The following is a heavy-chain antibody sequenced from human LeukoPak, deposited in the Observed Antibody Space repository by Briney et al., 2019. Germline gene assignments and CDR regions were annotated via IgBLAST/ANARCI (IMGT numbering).Heavy chain of an antibody. Sequence: SETLSLTCAVSGYSISSGYYWGWFRQPPGKGPEWIGCIYHSGTTYYNPFLKSRVTISVDTSKNQFSLMISSVTAADTAVYYCARQGGSNSPYYYYYMDVWGKGTAVTVSS. V-gene: IGHV4-38-2*01. CDR2: IYHSGTT. CDR1: GYSISSGYY. D-gene: IGHD2-15*01. CDR3: ARQGGSNSPYYYYYMDV. J-gene: IGHJ6*03.